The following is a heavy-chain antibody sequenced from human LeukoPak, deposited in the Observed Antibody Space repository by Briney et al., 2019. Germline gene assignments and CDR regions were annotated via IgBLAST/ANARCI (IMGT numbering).Heavy chain of an antibody. J-gene: IGHJ4*02. Sequence: GGSLRLSCAASNFTFSSYGMNWVRQALGKGLEWVAFIRFDGRDKFYADSVKGRFTISRDNSKSTLDLQMNSLRLEDTAVYYCAKDRYSTSSTFTINPFDYWGQGILVTVSS. CDR2: IRFDGRDK. D-gene: IGHD2-2*01. CDR1: NFTFSSYG. CDR3: AKDRYSTSSTFTINPFDY. V-gene: IGHV3-30*02.